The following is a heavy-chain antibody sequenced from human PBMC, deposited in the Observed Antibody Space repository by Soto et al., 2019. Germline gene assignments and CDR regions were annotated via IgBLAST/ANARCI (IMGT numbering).Heavy chain of an antibody. CDR2: IYYSGST. Sequence: SETLSLTCTVSGGSISSYYWSWIRQPPGKGLEWIGYIYYSGSTNYNPSLKSRVTISVDTSKNQFSLKLSSVTAADTAVYYCARDTSKAAAGSTGFDPWGQRTLVTVSS. V-gene: IGHV4-59*01. CDR1: GGSISSYY. J-gene: IGHJ5*02. D-gene: IGHD6-13*01. CDR3: ARDTSKAAAGSTGFDP.